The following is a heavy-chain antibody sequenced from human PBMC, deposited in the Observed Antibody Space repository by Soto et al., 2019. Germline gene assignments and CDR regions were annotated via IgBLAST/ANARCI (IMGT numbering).Heavy chain of an antibody. J-gene: IGHJ6*02. Sequence: QVQLVESGGGVVQPGRSLRLSCAAAGFTFRNYGMHWVRQAPRKWLEWVAVIWNDGSRTYYVNSEKCRFTISRDNSKNTLYLQMDSLSAEDTAVYYCARDLPEEGWGTDVWGQGTTVTVSS. CDR2: IWNDGSRT. CDR3: ARDLPEEGWGTDV. CDR1: GFTFRNYG. D-gene: IGHD6-19*01. V-gene: IGHV3-33*01.